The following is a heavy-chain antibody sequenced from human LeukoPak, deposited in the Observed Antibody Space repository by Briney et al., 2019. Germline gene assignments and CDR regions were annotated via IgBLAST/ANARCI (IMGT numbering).Heavy chain of an antibody. V-gene: IGHV3-43*01. CDR2: ISWDGGST. CDR1: GFTSDDYT. Sequence: PGGCLRLSCAASGFTSDDYTMHWVRQAPGKGLEWVSLISWDGGSTYYADSVKGRFTISRDNAKNSLYLQMNSLRVEDTALYYCAKDIGRVDTASTYMDVWGKGTTVTISS. J-gene: IGHJ6*03. CDR3: AKDIGRVDTASTYMDV. D-gene: IGHD5-18*01.